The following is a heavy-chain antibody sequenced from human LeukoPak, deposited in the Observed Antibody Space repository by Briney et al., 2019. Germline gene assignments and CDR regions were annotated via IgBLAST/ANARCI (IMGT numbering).Heavy chain of an antibody. CDR3: ARGAPVGYCSSTSCSAQHNWFDP. CDR1: GGTFSSYA. D-gene: IGHD2-2*01. Sequence: SVKVSCKASGGTFSSYAISWVRQAPGQGLEWMGRIIPILGIANYAQKFQGRVTITADKSTSTAYMELSSLSSEDTAVYYCARGAPVGYCSSTSCSAQHNWFDPWGQGTLVTVSS. J-gene: IGHJ5*02. CDR2: IIPILGIA. V-gene: IGHV1-69*04.